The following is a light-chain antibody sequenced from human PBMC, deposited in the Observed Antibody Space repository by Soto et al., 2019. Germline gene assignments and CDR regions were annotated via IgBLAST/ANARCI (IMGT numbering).Light chain of an antibody. J-gene: IGLJ2*01. CDR2: EVS. CDR1: SSDVGGY. Sequence: QSVLTQPPSASGSPGQSVTISCPGTSSDVGGYVSWYQQHPGKAPHLMIYEVSKRPSGVPDRFSGSKSGNTASLTVFGLQAEDEADYYCTSYAGSNNLLFGGGT. CDR3: TSYAGSNNLL. V-gene: IGLV2-8*01.